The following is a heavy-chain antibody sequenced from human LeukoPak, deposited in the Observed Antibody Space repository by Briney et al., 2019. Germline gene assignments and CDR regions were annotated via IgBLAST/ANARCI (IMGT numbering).Heavy chain of an antibody. CDR1: GGSISSYY. J-gene: IGHJ2*01. V-gene: IGHV4-59*01. Sequence: SETLSLTCTVSGGSISSYYWSWIRQPPGKGLEWIGYIYYSGSTNYNPSLKSRVTISVHTSKNQFSLKLSSVTAADTAVYYCARVGRVTMIVVVKPNWYFDLWGRGTLVTVSS. CDR3: ARVGRVTMIVVVKPNWYFDL. D-gene: IGHD3-22*01. CDR2: IYYSGST.